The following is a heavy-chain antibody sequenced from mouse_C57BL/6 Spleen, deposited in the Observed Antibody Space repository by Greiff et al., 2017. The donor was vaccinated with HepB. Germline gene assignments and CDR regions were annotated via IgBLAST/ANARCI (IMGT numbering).Heavy chain of an antibody. J-gene: IGHJ4*01. V-gene: IGHV10-1*01. CDR1: GFSFNTYA. CDR2: IRSKSNNYAT. CDR3: VRRGYAMDY. Sequence: EVNLVESGGGLVQPKGSLKLSCAASGFSFNTYAMNWVRQAPGKGLEWVARIRSKSNNYATYYADSVKDRFTISRDDSESMLYLQMNNLKTEDTAMYYCVRRGYAMDYWGQGTSVTVSS.